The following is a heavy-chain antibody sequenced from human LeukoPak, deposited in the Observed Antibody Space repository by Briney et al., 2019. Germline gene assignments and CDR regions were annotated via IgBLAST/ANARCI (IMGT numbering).Heavy chain of an antibody. CDR1: GFTFSSYS. CDR3: ARVWGYGNWYFDY. CDR2: ISSSSSYI. V-gene: IGHV3-21*01. D-gene: IGHD3-16*01. J-gene: IGHJ4*02. Sequence: GGSLRLSCAASGFTFSSYSMNWARQAPGKGLEWVSSISSSSSYIYYADSVKGRFTISRDNAKNSLYLQMNSLRAEDTAVYYCARVWGYGNWYFDYWGQGTLVTVSS.